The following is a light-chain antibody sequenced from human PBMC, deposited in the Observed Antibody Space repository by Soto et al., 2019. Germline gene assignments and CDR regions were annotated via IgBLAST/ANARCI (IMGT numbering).Light chain of an antibody. V-gene: IGKV1-12*01. CDR1: QGIGSW. J-gene: IGKJ3*01. Sequence: DIQMTQSPSSLSASVGDRVTITCRASQGIGSWLAWYQQKPGRAPKILIYAAASLQSGVPSRFSASCSGTDFTLTINSLQPEDVAIYFCQQANSFPWTFGPGTKVDIK. CDR2: AAA. CDR3: QQANSFPWT.